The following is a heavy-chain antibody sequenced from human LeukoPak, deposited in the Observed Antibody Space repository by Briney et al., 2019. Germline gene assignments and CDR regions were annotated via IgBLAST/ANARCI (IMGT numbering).Heavy chain of an antibody. Sequence: GGSLRLSCAASGFNFANHAMSWVRQSPGKGLEWVSAISGGGDITYYADSVTGRFTISRDNSKDTLFLQMHSLRPGDTAVYYCVREDTPATANYWGQGTLVTISS. CDR3: VREDTPATANY. J-gene: IGHJ4*02. D-gene: IGHD2-21*02. CDR2: ISGGGDIT. V-gene: IGHV3-23*01. CDR1: GFNFANHA.